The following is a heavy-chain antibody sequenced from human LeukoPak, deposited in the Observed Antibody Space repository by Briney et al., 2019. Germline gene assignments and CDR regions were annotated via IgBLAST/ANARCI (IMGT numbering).Heavy chain of an antibody. D-gene: IGHD4-17*01. CDR3: ARRVTRRGYDAFDI. Sequence: SETLSLTCAVSGDSFSSFYYNWIRQPAGKEPEWIGRIYPSGNIDYNPSLKSRVTMSVDTSKNQVSLRLSSVTAADTAVYYCARRVTRRGYDAFDIWGQGTTVTVSS. J-gene: IGHJ3*02. CDR2: IYPSGNI. CDR1: GDSFSSFY. V-gene: IGHV4-59*10.